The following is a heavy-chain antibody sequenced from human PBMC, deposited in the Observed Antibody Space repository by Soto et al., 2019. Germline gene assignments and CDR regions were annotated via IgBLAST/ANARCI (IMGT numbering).Heavy chain of an antibody. CDR3: ARFPSVQLYNWFDP. J-gene: IGHJ5*02. V-gene: IGHV3-23*01. CDR1: GFSFSSNS. Sequence: GGSLRLSCKASGFSFSSNSMGWLRQAPGKGLDWVSSISDSADRIYYADSVKGRFTISRDNSKNTLYLQMDSLRAEDTAVYYCARFPSVQLYNWFDPWGQGTLVTVS. CDR2: ISDSADRI. D-gene: IGHD5-18*01.